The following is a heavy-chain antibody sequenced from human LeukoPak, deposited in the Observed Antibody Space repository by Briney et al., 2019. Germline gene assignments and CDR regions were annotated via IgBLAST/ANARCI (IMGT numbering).Heavy chain of an antibody. CDR3: ASNIGSDSSGYAY. V-gene: IGHV1-18*01. J-gene: IGHJ4*02. CDR2: ISVYNGDT. D-gene: IGHD3-22*01. CDR1: GYTFPRYG. Sequence: ASVKVSCKASGYTFPRYGITWVRQAPGQGLEWMGWISVYNGDTNYAQKLQGRVTMTTETSTSTAYMELRSLRSNDTAVYYCASNIGSDSSGYAYWGQGTLVTVSS.